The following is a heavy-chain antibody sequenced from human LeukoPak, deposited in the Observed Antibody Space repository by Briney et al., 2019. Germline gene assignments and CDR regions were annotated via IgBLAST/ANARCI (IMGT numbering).Heavy chain of an antibody. V-gene: IGHV3-9*01. CDR1: GFTFDDCA. J-gene: IGHJ3*02. Sequence: GGSLRLSCAASGFTFDDCAMHWVRQAPGKGLEWVSGISWNSGSIGYADSVKGRFTISRDNAKNSLYLQMNSLRAEDTALYYCAKAAGLGMAIAFDIWGQGTMVTVSS. CDR3: AKAAGLGMAIAFDI. CDR2: ISWNSGSI. D-gene: IGHD7-27*01.